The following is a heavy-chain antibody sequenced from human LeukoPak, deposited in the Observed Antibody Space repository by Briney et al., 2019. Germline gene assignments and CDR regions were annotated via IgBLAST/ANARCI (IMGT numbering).Heavy chain of an antibody. J-gene: IGHJ6*02. Sequence: GRSLRLSCVASGFTFSSYAMHWVRQARGKALEWLAVISYDGSNKYYADSVKGRLTISRDNSKNTLYLQMNSLRAEDTAVYYCARDLRGYSYGFRDSPLYYYYYGMDVWGQGTTVTVSS. D-gene: IGHD5-18*01. CDR3: ARDLRGYSYGFRDSPLYYYYYGMDV. CDR2: ISYDGSNK. CDR1: GFTFSSYA. V-gene: IGHV3-30*04.